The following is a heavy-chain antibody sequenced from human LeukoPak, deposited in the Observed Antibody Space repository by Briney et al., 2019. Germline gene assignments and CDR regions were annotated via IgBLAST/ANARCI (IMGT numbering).Heavy chain of an antibody. D-gene: IGHD2-2*01. CDR3: ARALRSSDYFDY. J-gene: IGHJ4*02. CDR2: IYSSGTT. CDR1: GGFISNYY. V-gene: IGHV4-4*07. Sequence: PSETLSLTCTVSGGFISNYYWSWIRQPAGKGLEWIGRIYSSGTTKYNPSLKSRVTISVDKSKNQFSLKLSSVTAADTAVYYCARALRSSDYFDYWGQGTLVTVSS.